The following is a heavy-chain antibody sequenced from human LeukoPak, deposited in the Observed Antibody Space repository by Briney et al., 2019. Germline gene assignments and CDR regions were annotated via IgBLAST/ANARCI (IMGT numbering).Heavy chain of an antibody. CDR3: ARGAAARQGRFQH. J-gene: IGHJ1*01. CDR2: ISYDGSNK. CDR1: GFTFSSYA. Sequence: GGSLRLSCEASGFTFSSYAMHWVRQAPGKGLEWVAVISYDGSNKYYADSVKGRFTISRDNSKNTLYLQMNSLRAEDTAVYYCARGAAARQGRFQHWGQGTLVTVSS. V-gene: IGHV3-30-3*01. D-gene: IGHD6-6*01.